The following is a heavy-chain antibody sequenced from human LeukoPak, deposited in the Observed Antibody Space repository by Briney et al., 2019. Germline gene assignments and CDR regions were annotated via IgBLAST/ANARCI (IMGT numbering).Heavy chain of an antibody. CDR1: GFTFSSYS. D-gene: IGHD6-13*01. CDR3: ARDWPYVSSSWYMGYDS. V-gene: IGHV3-21*01. Sequence: PGGSLRLSCAASGFTFSSYSMNWVRQAPGKGLEWVSSIGSSSSYIYYADSVEGRFTISRDNAKNSLFLQMNSLRAEDTAVYYCARDWPYVSSSWYMGYDSWGQGTLVTVSS. J-gene: IGHJ4*02. CDR2: IGSSSSYI.